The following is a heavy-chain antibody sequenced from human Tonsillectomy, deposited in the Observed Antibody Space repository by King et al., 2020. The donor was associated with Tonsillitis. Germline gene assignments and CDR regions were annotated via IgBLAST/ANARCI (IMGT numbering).Heavy chain of an antibody. CDR3: ARHPSGIRSYTSWFDP. V-gene: IGHV5-51*01. D-gene: IGHD1-26*01. J-gene: IGHJ5*02. Sequence: QLVQSGAEVKKPGESLKISCKGSGYSFTSYWIGWVRQMPGKGLEWMGIFYPGDSDTRYSPSFQGQVTISADKSISTAYLQWSSLKASDTAMYYCARHPSGIRSYTSWFDPWGQGTLVTVSS. CDR2: FYPGDSDT. CDR1: GYSFTSYW.